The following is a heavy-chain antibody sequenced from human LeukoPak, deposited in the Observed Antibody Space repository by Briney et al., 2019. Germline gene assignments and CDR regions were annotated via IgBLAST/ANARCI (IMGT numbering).Heavy chain of an antibody. V-gene: IGHV4-30-2*01. CDR1: GGSISSGGYY. CDR2: IYHSGST. D-gene: IGHD6-13*01. Sequence: PSETLSLTCTVSGGSISSGGYYWSWIRQPPGKGLEWIGYIYHSGSTYYNPSLKSRVTISVDRSKNQFSLKLSSVTAADTAVYYCARDGVAARSDYWGQGTLVTVSS. J-gene: IGHJ4*02. CDR3: ARDGVAARSDY.